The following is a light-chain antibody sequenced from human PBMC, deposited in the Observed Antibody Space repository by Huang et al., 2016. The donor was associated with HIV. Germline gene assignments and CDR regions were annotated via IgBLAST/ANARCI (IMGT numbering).Light chain of an antibody. CDR2: DTS. CDR1: QSVGSY. Sequence: EVVLTQSPSILSLSLGGTGTISCKASQSVGSYVAWYQQRPGQSPRLLLYDTSSRAAGIPSRVSGSGSGTDFTLTISGLESEDLGVFYCQQRSTWPLTFGGGTKLA. J-gene: IGKJ4*01. V-gene: IGKV3-11*01. CDR3: QQRSTWPLT.